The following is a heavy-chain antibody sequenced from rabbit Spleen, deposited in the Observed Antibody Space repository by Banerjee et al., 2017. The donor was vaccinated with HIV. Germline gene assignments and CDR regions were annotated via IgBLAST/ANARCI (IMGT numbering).Heavy chain of an antibody. J-gene: IGHJ6*01. V-gene: IGHV1S45*01. CDR1: GFSLSSNYW. D-gene: IGHD1-1*01. Sequence: EESGGGLVQPEGSLTLTCTASGFSLSSNYWICWVRQAPGKGLEWIACIDIGSSGFTYFASWAKGRFTISKTSSTTVTLQMTSLTAADTATYFCARDTSSSFSSYGMDLWGPGTLVTVS. CDR3: ARDTSSSFSSYGMDL. CDR2: IDIGSSGFT.